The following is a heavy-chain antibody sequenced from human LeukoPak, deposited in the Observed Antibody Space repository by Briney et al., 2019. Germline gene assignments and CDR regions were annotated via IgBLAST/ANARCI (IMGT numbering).Heavy chain of an antibody. CDR1: GFTFDDYW. Sequence: PGGSLRLSCGASGFTFDDYWMSWVRQAPGQGLEWVANINQDGSEKYYLDSAKGRFTISRDNAKNSLYLQMNSLRAEDTAVYYCARDTPIGVGTIFGVVIDYWGQGTLVTVSS. D-gene: IGHD3-3*01. J-gene: IGHJ4*02. V-gene: IGHV3-7*01. CDR3: ARDTPIGVGTIFGVVIDY. CDR2: INQDGSEK.